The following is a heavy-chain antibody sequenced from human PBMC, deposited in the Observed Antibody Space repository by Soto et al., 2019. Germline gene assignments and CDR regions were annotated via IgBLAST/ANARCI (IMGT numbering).Heavy chain of an antibody. J-gene: IGHJ6*02. Sequence: PGGSLRLSCEASGFTFSKFGIHWVRQAPGKGMEWVAVVSYDGSFKYYADSVKGRFTISRDNSKNTLYLQMNSLRPEDTALYYCAKDSDQLLFDYYYDGMDVWGQGTTVTVSS. CDR2: VSYDGSFK. CDR1: GFTFSKFG. V-gene: IGHV3-30*18. D-gene: IGHD2-2*01. CDR3: AKDSDQLLFDYYYDGMDV.